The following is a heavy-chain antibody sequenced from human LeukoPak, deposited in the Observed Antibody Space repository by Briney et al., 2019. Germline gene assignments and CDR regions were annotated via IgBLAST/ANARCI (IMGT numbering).Heavy chain of an antibody. CDR3: AREYYGSGSYYNVGY. CDR2: INWNGGRT. J-gene: IGHJ4*02. D-gene: IGHD3-10*01. Sequence: GGSLRLSCAASGFTFDDYGMSWVRQVPGKGLEWVSGINWNGGRTGYADSVKGRFTISRDNAKKSLYVQMNSLRAEDTALYYCAREYYGSGSYYNVGYWGQGTLVTVSS. V-gene: IGHV3-20*04. CDR1: GFTFDDYG.